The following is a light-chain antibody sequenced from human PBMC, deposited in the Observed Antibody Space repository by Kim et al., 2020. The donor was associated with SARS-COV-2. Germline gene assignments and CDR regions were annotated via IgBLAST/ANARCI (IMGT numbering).Light chain of an antibody. Sequence: LTQPPSVSKDLRQTATLTCTGNSNNVGYQGAAWLQQHQGHPPKLLSHRDNNRPSGVSERLSASRSGSTAYLTITGLQPEDEADYYCSAWDISLNAWVFGGGTKLTVL. CDR2: RDN. CDR1: SNNVGYQG. V-gene: IGLV10-54*01. J-gene: IGLJ3*02. CDR3: SAWDISLNAWV.